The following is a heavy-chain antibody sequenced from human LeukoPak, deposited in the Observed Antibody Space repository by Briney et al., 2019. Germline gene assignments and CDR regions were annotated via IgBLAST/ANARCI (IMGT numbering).Heavy chain of an antibody. CDR1: GGTFSSYA. V-gene: IGHV1-69*01. CDR2: IIPIFGTA. CDR3: ARDFYGSGSYHV. D-gene: IGHD3-10*01. Sequence: SSVKVSCKASGGTFSSYAISWVRQAPGQGLEWMGGIIPIFGTANYAQKFQGRVTITANESTSTAYMELSSLRSEDTAVYYCARDFYGSGSYHVWGQGTMVTVSS. J-gene: IGHJ3*01.